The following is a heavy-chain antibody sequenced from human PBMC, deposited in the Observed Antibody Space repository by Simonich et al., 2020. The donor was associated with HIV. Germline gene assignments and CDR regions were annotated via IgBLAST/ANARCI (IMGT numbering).Heavy chain of an antibody. D-gene: IGHD7-27*01. CDR1: GFSLSTSGMR. J-gene: IGHJ2*01. CDR3: SRPRPGDVWYFDL. V-gene: IGHV2-70*04. Sequence: QVTLKESGPALVKPTQTLTLTCTFSGFSLSTSGMRVSWIRQPPGKALEWLARIDWDDDKFYITSLKTSLTISKDTSKNQVVLTMTNMDPVDTATYYCSRPRPGDVWYFDLWGRGTLVTVSS. CDR2: IDWDDDK.